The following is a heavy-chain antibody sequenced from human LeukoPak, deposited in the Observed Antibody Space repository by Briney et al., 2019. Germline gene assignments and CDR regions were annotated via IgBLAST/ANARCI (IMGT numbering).Heavy chain of an antibody. J-gene: IGHJ4*02. CDR3: ARVPNYYDSTGVGY. V-gene: IGHV3-11*04. CDR2: TSSSGSTI. Sequence: GGSLRLSCAASGFTFSDYYMSWIRQAPGKGLEWVSYTSSSGSTIYYADSVKGRFTISRDNAKNSLYLQMNSLRAEDTAVYYCARVPNYYDSTGVGYWGQGTLVTVSS. CDR1: GFTFSDYY. D-gene: IGHD3-22*01.